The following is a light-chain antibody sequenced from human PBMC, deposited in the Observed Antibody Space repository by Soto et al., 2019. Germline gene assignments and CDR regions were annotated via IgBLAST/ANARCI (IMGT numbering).Light chain of an antibody. Sequence: EVVLTQSPATLSLSAGERATLSCRASQSVSSYLAWYQQKPGLAPRLLIYDASNRATGIPARFSGSGSGTDFTLTIGRLDPEDSALYFCHQYGGSPPTFGQGTKVDI. CDR1: QSVSSY. CDR2: DAS. J-gene: IGKJ1*01. CDR3: HQYGGSPPT. V-gene: IGKV3D-20*01.